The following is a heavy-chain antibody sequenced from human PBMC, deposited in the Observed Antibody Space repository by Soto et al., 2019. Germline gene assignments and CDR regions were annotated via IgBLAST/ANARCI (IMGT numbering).Heavy chain of an antibody. J-gene: IGHJ4*02. V-gene: IGHV3-23*01. CDR2: VSQDGTA. D-gene: IGHD4-17*01. CDR1: GVTLSTYT. Sequence: VQLLESVGGLAQPGGSRRHSCAASGVTLSTYTMAWVRQAPGRRPEWVAGVSQDGTAHYADSVKGRFTISRDNSRDTVYLQMIALRGEDTAVYYCAKDMRPDGVWDFDYWGQGTLVTVSS. CDR3: AKDMRPDGVWDFDY.